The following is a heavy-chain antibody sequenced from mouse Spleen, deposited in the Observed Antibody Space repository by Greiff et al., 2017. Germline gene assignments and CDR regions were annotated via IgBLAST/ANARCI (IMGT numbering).Heavy chain of an antibody. J-gene: IGHJ2*01. V-gene: IGHV1-39*01. CDR1: GYSFTDYN. Sequence: EVQLVESGPELVKPGASVKISCTASGYSFTDYNMNWVQQSNGKSLEWVGVINPNYGTTSYTQKFKGKATLTVDQSSSTAYMQLNSLTSEDSAVYYCAREAELDYFDYWGQGNTLTVSS. D-gene: IGHD4-1*01. CDR2: INPNYGTT. CDR3: AREAELDYFDY.